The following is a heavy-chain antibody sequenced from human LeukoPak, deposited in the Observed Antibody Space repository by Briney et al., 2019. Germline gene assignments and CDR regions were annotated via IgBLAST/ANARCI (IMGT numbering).Heavy chain of an antibody. CDR3: ASEGNYGDYGHFDY. V-gene: IGHV3-33*01. CDR2: IYYDGSEK. J-gene: IGHJ4*02. Sequence: GGSLRLSCAVSGLTFRNYGMHWVRQAPGKGLEWVAIIYYDGSEKYYADSVKGRFTISRDNSKNTLYLQMNSLRAEDTAVYYCASEGNYGDYGHFDYWGQGTLVTVSS. D-gene: IGHD4-17*01. CDR1: GLTFRNYG.